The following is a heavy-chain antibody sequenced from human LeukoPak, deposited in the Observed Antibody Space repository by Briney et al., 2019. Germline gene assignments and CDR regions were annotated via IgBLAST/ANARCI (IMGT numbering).Heavy chain of an antibody. V-gene: IGHV3-7*01. CDR1: GFTFSSYW. J-gene: IGHJ4*02. CDR3: ARAIGKSEGY. Sequence: GGSLRLSCAASGFTFSSYWMTWVRQAPGKGLEWVDNIKQDGSEKYYVDSVKGRFTISRDNAKSSLYLQMDSLRAEDTAVYYCARAIGKSEGYWGQGTLVTVSS. CDR2: IKQDGSEK. D-gene: IGHD4-23*01.